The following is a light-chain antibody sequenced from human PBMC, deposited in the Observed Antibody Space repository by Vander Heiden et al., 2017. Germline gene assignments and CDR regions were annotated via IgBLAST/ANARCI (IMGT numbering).Light chain of an antibody. Sequence: IVLTQSPATLSLSPWEIATLSCRASQSVSSYLAWYQQKPGQAPRLLIYDASNRATGIPARFSGSGSGTDFTLAISSLEPEDFAVYYCQQRSNWPPGFGQGTKLEIK. CDR3: QQRSNWPPG. V-gene: IGKV3-11*01. J-gene: IGKJ2*03. CDR2: DAS. CDR1: QSVSSY.